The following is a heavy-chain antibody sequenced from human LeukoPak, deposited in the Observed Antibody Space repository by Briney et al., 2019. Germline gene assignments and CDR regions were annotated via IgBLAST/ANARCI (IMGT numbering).Heavy chain of an antibody. D-gene: IGHD1-26*01. CDR2: VMPILETS. Sequence: GASVKVSCKASGGTFSSYAISWVRQAPGQGLEWMGGVMPILETSTYAQMFQGRVAINTDESTNTFYMELNSLASEDTAIYYCATGRLYGGIRDGIPRPFYYFDSWGQGTLVAVSS. CDR3: ATGRLYGGIRDGIPRPFYYFDS. J-gene: IGHJ4*02. CDR1: GGTFSSYA. V-gene: IGHV1-69*05.